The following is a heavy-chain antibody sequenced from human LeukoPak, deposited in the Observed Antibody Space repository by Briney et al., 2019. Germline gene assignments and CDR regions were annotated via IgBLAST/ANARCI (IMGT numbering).Heavy chain of an antibody. CDR3: AKGDSSAYTYYFHY. CDR1: GFTFSSYA. D-gene: IGHD3-22*01. V-gene: IGHV3-23*01. CDR2: ISGSGGST. Sequence: PGGSLRVSCAASGFTFSSYAMSWVRRAPGKGLEWVSAISGSGGSTYYGDSVKGRFTISRDNSKNTLYLQMNSLRAEDTAVYYCAKGDSSAYTYYFHYWGQGTLVTVSS. J-gene: IGHJ4*02.